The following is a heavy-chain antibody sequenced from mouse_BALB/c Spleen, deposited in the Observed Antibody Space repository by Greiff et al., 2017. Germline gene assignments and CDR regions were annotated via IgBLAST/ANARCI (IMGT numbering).Heavy chain of an antibody. Sequence: QVQLQQPGAELVMPGASVKMSCKASGYTFTDYWMHWVKQRPGQGLEWIGAIDTSDSYTSYNQKFKGKATLTVDESSSTAYMQLSSLTSEDSAVYFCAREVTGPFDYWGQGTTLTVSS. D-gene: IGHD4-1*01. V-gene: IGHV1-69*01. CDR2: IDTSDSYT. CDR1: GYTFTDYW. J-gene: IGHJ2*01. CDR3: AREVTGPFDY.